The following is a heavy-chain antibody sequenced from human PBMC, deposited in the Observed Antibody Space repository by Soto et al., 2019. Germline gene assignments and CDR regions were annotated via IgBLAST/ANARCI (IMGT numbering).Heavy chain of an antibody. D-gene: IGHD5-12*01. CDR2: IGGRGNSA. J-gene: IGHJ3*01. CDR3: VREGRGSFDF. CDR1: GFIFTNYA. V-gene: IGHV3-23*01. Sequence: GGSLRLSCAASGFIFTNYAMNWVRQAPGKGLEWVSVIGGRGNSAYYADSVQGRFTISRDNSRNTLSLQMSSLTADDTAIYYCVREGRGSFDFWGRGTMVTVSS.